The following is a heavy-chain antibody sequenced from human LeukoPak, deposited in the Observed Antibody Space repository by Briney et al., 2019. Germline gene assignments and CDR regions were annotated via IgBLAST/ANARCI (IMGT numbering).Heavy chain of an antibody. CDR1: GGPFSGYY. Sequence: KPSETLSLTCAVYGGPFSGYYWSWIRQPPGKGLEWIGEINHSGSTNYNPSLKSRVTISIDTSKNQFSLKLSSVTAADTAVYYCARGLHSGYLTGFDGGLYFDYWGQGTLVTVSS. CDR2: INHSGST. D-gene: IGHD5-12*01. V-gene: IGHV4-34*01. CDR3: ARGLHSGYLTGFDGGLYFDY. J-gene: IGHJ4*02.